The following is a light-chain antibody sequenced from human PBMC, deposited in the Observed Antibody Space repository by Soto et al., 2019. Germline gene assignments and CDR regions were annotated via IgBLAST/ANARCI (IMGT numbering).Light chain of an antibody. CDR1: SSDIGGYNH. Sequence: QSALTQPASVSGSPGQSITISCTGTSSDIGGYNHVSWYQQHPGKAPKLMIYEVSNRPSGVSNRFSGSKSGNTASLTISGLQAEDEADYYCSSYTSSITPYVFATGTKVTVL. CDR2: EVS. J-gene: IGLJ1*01. V-gene: IGLV2-14*01. CDR3: SSYTSSITPYV.